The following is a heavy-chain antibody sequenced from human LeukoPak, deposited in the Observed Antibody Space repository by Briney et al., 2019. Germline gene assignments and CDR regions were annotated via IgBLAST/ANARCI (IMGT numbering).Heavy chain of an antibody. V-gene: IGHV3-30*04. D-gene: IGHD3-22*01. Sequence: GGSLRLSCAASGFTFTSYSMSWVRQAPGKGLEWVAVISYDGSNKYYADSVKGRFTISRDNSKNTLYLQMNSLRVEDTAVYYCVRSAFHAGSGNYYDYWGQGTLVTVSS. CDR1: GFTFTSYS. CDR3: VRSAFHAGSGNYYDY. CDR2: ISYDGSNK. J-gene: IGHJ4*02.